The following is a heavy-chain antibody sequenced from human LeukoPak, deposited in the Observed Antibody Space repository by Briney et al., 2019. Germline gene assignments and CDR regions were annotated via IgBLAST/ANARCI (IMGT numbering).Heavy chain of an antibody. CDR3: ARDQGGYYDSSGYYYLHN. Sequence: SETLSLTCTVSGGSISSSSYYWGWIRQPPGKGLEWIGSIYYSGSTYYNPSLKSRVTISVDTSKNQFSLKLSSVTAADTAAYYCARDQGGYYDSSGYYYLHNWGQGTLVTVSS. D-gene: IGHD3-22*01. V-gene: IGHV4-39*07. CDR1: GGSISSSSYY. J-gene: IGHJ4*02. CDR2: IYYSGST.